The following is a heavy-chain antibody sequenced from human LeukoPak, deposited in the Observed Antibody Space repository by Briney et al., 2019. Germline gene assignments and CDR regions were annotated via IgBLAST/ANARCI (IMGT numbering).Heavy chain of an antibody. CDR2: ISTYGGST. CDR3: TKRTSRGKPFDY. Sequence: GGSLRLSCAASGFTFSSLGMSWVRQAPGKGLEWVSLISTYGGSTYYADSVKGRFTISRDNYKNTLYLQMNSLRAEDTAVYHCTKRTSRGKPFDYWGQGTLVTVSS. CDR1: GFTFSSLG. D-gene: IGHD4-23*01. J-gene: IGHJ4*02. V-gene: IGHV3-23*01.